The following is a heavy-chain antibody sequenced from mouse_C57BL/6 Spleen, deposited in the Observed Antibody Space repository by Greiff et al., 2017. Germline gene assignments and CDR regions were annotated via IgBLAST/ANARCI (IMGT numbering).Heavy chain of an antibody. V-gene: IGHV1-4*01. CDR3: ARNLPGYAMDY. J-gene: IGHJ4*01. CDR2: INPSSGYT. CDR1: GYTFTSYT. Sequence: QVHVKPSGAELARPGASVKMSCKASGYTFTSYTMHWVKQRPGQGLEWIGYINPSSGYTKYNQKFKDKATLTADKSSSTAYMQLSSLTSEDSAVYYCARNLPGYAMDYWGQGTSVTVSS. D-gene: IGHD5-1*01.